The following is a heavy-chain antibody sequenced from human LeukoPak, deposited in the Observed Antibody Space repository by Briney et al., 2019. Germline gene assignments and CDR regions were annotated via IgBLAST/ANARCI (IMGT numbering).Heavy chain of an antibody. CDR1: GFTSNYYA. V-gene: IGHV3-23*01. CDR2: ITGSGGDT. Sequence: PGGSLRLSCVASGFTSNYYALGWVRQAPGKGLEWVSTITGSGGDTYYAASVKGRFTISRDNSKNSLFLQMNGLRAEDTAVYFCAKVDMPDNWYALFDDWGQGTLATVSS. CDR3: AKVDMPDNWYALFDD. J-gene: IGHJ4*02. D-gene: IGHD1-1*01.